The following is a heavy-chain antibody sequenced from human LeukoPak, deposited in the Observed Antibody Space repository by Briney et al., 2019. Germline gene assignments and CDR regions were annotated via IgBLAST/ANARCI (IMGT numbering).Heavy chain of an antibody. CDR3: AKGFRSVVARDSFDI. Sequence: PGGSLRLSCAASGVTFSNYAMTWVRQAPGKGLEWVSGISGSGVSTYYADSVKGRFTVSRDNSKNTLYLQMNSLRADDTAVYYCAKGFRSVVARDSFDIWGQGTMVTVSS. J-gene: IGHJ3*02. V-gene: IGHV3-23*01. D-gene: IGHD2/OR15-2a*01. CDR1: GVTFSNYA. CDR2: ISGSGVST.